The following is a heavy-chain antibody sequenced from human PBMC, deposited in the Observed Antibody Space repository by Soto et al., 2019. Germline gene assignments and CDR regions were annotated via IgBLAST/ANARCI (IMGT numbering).Heavy chain of an antibody. J-gene: IGHJ6*02. V-gene: IGHV1-69*05. D-gene: IGHD2-2*01. CDR1: GGTFSSYA. Sequence: GASVKVSCKASGGTFSSYAISWVRQAPGQGLEWMGGIIPIFGTANYAQKLQGRVTMTTDTSTSTVYMELRSLRSDDTAVYYCARGKKLIVPAATAIYYYYGMDVWGQGTTVTVSS. CDR3: ARGKKLIVPAATAIYYYYGMDV. CDR2: IIPIFGTA.